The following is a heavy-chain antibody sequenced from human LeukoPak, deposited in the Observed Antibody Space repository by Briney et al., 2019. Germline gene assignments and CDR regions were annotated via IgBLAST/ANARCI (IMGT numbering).Heavy chain of an antibody. Sequence: SETLSLTCAVSGDSMNSSNWWSWVRQSPGKGLEWIGEIYQGGRTNYKSSLKSRVSISVDKSRNQLSLKLTSVTAADTAVYYCARGDASGYPDYWGQGTLVTVSS. CDR2: IYQGGRT. CDR3: ARGDASGYPDY. V-gene: IGHV4-4*02. D-gene: IGHD3-22*01. J-gene: IGHJ4*02. CDR1: GDSMNSSNW.